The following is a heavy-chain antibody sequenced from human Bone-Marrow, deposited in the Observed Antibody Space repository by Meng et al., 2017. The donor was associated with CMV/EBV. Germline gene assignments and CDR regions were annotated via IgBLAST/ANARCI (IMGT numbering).Heavy chain of an antibody. J-gene: IGHJ6*02. CDR3: ARRRHYYGMDV. CDR1: GGSISSGDYY. Sequence: SETLSLTCTVSGGSISSGDYYWSWIRQPPGKGLEWIGYIYYSGSTYYNPSLKSRVTISVDTSKNQFSLKLSSVTAADTAVYYCARRRHYYGMDVWGQGTTVTVSS. V-gene: IGHV4-30-4*08. D-gene: IGHD6-25*01. CDR2: IYYSGST.